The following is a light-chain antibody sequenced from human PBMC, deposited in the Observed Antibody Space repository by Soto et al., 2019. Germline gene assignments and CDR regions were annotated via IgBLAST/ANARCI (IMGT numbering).Light chain of an antibody. CDR1: SSNIGAGYD. CDR2: DNN. Sequence: QSVLTQPPSVSGAPGQRVIISCTGSSSNIGAGYDVHWYQQLPGTAPKLLIYDNNNRPSGVPDRFSGSQSGTSASLAITGLQAEDEADYYCQSYDSSLSGSKVFGGGTKLTVL. J-gene: IGLJ2*01. CDR3: QSYDSSLSGSKV. V-gene: IGLV1-40*01.